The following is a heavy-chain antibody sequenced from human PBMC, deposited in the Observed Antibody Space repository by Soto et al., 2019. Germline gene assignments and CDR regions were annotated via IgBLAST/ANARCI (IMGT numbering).Heavy chain of an antibody. D-gene: IGHD6-6*01. CDR2: IDPSDSYT. CDR1: GYSFTSYW. J-gene: IGHJ6*02. V-gene: IGHV5-10-1*01. CDR3: ARMIMSSSYPIYYYGMDV. Sequence: PXDSLKVSCKCSGYSFTSYWISLVLQMPGKGLEWMGRIDPSDSYTNYSPSFQGHVTISADKSISTAYLQWSSLKASGTAMYYCARMIMSSSYPIYYYGMDVWGQGTTVTVSS.